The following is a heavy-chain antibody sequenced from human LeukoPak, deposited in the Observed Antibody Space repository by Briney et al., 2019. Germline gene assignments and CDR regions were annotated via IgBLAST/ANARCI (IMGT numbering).Heavy chain of an antibody. CDR1: GFTFSSYS. Sequence: GGSLRLSCAASGFTFSSYSMNWVRQAPGKGLEWVSSISSSSSYIYYADSVKGRFTISRDNAKNTLFLQMNRLRAEDTAVYYCAGRRVLDASFDYWGQGTLVTVSS. CDR3: AGRRVLDASFDY. CDR2: ISSSSSYI. D-gene: IGHD3-16*01. V-gene: IGHV3-21*01. J-gene: IGHJ4*02.